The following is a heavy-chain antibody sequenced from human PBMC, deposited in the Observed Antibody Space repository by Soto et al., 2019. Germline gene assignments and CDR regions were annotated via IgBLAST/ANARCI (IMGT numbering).Heavy chain of an antibody. V-gene: IGHV1-69*10. D-gene: IGHD4-17*01. J-gene: IGHJ2*01. CDR3: ARGDYGGNYWYFDL. CDR1: GGTFSSYA. Sequence: ASVKVSCKASGGTFSSYAISWVRQAPGQGLEWMGGIIPILGIANYAQKFQGRFTITADKSTSTAYMELSSLRSEDTAVYFCARGDYGGNYWYFDLWGRGTLVTVSS. CDR2: IIPILGIA.